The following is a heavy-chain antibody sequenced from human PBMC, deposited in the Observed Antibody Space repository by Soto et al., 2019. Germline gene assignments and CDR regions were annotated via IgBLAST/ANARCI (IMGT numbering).Heavy chain of an antibody. V-gene: IGHV3-33*01. CDR3: ARPPTYYEIYYMDV. Sequence: GGSLRLSCAASGFTFSSYGMHWVRQAPGKGLEWVAVIWYDGSNKYYADSVKGRFTISRDNSKNTLYLQMNSLRAEDTAVYYCARPPTYYEIYYMDVWGKGTTVTVSS. D-gene: IGHD3-3*01. CDR1: GFTFSSYG. J-gene: IGHJ6*03. CDR2: IWYDGSNK.